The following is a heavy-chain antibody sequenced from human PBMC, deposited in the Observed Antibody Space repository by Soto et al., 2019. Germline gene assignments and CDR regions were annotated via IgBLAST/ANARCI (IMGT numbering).Heavy chain of an antibody. CDR3: AKADRDY. V-gene: IGHV3-30*18. CDR1: GFTFSSYG. J-gene: IGHJ4*02. CDR2: ISYDGSNK. Sequence: VQLVESGGGVVQPGRSLRLSCAASGFTFSSYGMHWVRQAPGKGLEWVAVISYDGSNKYYADSVKGRFTISRDNSKNTLYLQMNSLRAEDTAVYYCAKADRDYWGQGTLVTVSS.